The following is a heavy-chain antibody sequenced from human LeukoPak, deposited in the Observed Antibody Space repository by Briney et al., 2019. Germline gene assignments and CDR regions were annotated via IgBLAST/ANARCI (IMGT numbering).Heavy chain of an antibody. J-gene: IGHJ5*02. V-gene: IGHV3-23*01. CDR2: ISGSGGST. D-gene: IGHD2-15*01. Sequence: GGSLRLSCAASGFTFSSYAMSWVRQAPGKGLEWVSAISGSGGSTYYADSVKGRFTISRDNSKNTLYLQMNSLRAEDTAVYYCAKVVVVVVAATTRASHPGISNWFAPWGQGTLVTVSS. CDR3: AKVVVVVVAATTRASHPGISNWFAP. CDR1: GFTFSSYA.